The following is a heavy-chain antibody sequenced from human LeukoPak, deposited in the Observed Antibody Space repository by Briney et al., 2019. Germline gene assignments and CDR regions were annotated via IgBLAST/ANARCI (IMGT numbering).Heavy chain of an antibody. CDR1: GFTFSSYA. CDR3: ARIGMGVLAAAGTPPWGMDV. Sequence: GGSLRLSCAASGFTFSSYAMHWVRQAPGKGLEWVAVISYDGSNKYYADSVKGRFTFSRDNSKNTLYLQMNSLRAEDTAVYYCARIGMGVLAAAGTPPWGMDVWGQGTTVTVSS. D-gene: IGHD6-13*01. J-gene: IGHJ6*02. CDR2: ISYDGSNK. V-gene: IGHV3-30-3*01.